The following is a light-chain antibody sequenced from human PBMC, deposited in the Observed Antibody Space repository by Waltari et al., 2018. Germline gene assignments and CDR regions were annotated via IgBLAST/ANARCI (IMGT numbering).Light chain of an antibody. CDR2: GNS. Sequence: QSVLTQPPSVSGAPGPRVPLSCPGGRPNPGVHYYVHWYQQLPGTAPKLLIYGNSNRPSGVPDRFSGSKSGTSASLAITGLQTKDEAVYYCQSYDSSLSAVVFGGGTKLTVL. CDR1: RPNPGVHYY. CDR3: QSYDSSLSAVV. J-gene: IGLJ3*02. V-gene: IGLV1-40*01.